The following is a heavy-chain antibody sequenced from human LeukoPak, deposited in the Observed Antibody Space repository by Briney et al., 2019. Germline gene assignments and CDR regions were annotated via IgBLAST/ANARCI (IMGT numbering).Heavy chain of an antibody. J-gene: IGHJ6*02. CDR3: AKDMAAGTPNYYGMDV. CDR1: GFTFDDYA. V-gene: IGHV3-9*01. Sequence: GGSLRLSCAASGFTFDDYAMHWVRQAPGKGLEWVSGISWNSGSIGYADSVKGRFTISRDNAKNSLYLQMNSLRAEDTALYYCAKDMAAGTPNYYGMDVWGQGTTVTVS. CDR2: ISWNSGSI. D-gene: IGHD6-13*01.